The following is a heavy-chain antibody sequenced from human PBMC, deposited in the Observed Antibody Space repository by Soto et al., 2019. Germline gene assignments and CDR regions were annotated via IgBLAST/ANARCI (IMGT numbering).Heavy chain of an antibody. CDR3: AKDLYSSSTYWYFDL. CDR1: GFTLDDYA. Sequence: VQLVESGGGLVQPGRSLRLSCSASGFTLDDYAMHWVRQAPGKGLEWVSGISWNGGIIGYADSVKGRFTISRDNAKNSLYLQMNSLRVEDTALYYCAKDLYSSSTYWYFDLWGRGTLVTVSS. D-gene: IGHD6-6*01. J-gene: IGHJ2*01. CDR2: ISWNGGII. V-gene: IGHV3-9*01.